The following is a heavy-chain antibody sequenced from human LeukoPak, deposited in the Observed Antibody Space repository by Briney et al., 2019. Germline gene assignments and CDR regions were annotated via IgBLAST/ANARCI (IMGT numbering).Heavy chain of an antibody. CDR2: ISSDGGST. D-gene: IGHD1-26*01. V-gene: IGHV3-64*01. CDR3: ARGRQGAKTRYFDL. CDR1: GIIFSNYA. Sequence: PGGSLRLSCADSGIIFSNYAMHWVRQGPGKGLECISTISSDGGSTYYANSVKGRFTISRDNSKNALYLQMGSLRAEDMAVYYCARGRQGAKTRYFDLWGRGTRVTVSS. J-gene: IGHJ2*01.